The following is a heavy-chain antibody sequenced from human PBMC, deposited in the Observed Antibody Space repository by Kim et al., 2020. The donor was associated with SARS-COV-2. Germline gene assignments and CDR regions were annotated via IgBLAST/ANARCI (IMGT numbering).Heavy chain of an antibody. CDR3: ARDPRGYCSSTSCSYGWFDP. J-gene: IGHJ5*02. CDR1: GFTFSSYA. Sequence: GGSLRLSCAASGFTFSSYAMHWVRQAPGKGLEWVAVISYDGSNKYYADSVKGRFTISRDNSKNTLYLQMNSLRAEDTAVYYCARDPRGYCSSTSCSYGWFDPWGQGTLVTVSS. CDR2: ISYDGSNK. V-gene: IGHV3-30-3*01. D-gene: IGHD2-2*01.